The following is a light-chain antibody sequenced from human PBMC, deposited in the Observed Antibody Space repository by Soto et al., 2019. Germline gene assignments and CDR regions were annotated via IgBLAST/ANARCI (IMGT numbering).Light chain of an antibody. Sequence: DIQMTQSPSSVSASVGCRVTITCRASQSISSWLAWYQQKPGKAPKLLIYKASTLESGVPSNFSGSGSGTEFTLTINSLQPEDFATYYCQQYNSYPWTFGQGTKVDIK. CDR2: KAS. CDR1: QSISSW. CDR3: QQYNSYPWT. J-gene: IGKJ1*01. V-gene: IGKV1-5*03.